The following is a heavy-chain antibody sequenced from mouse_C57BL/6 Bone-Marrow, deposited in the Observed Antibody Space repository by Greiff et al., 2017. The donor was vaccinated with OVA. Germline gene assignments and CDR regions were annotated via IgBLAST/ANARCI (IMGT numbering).Heavy chain of an antibody. CDR2: IYPGDGDT. V-gene: IGHV1-82*01. D-gene: IGHD1-1*01. J-gene: IGHJ2*01. Sequence: VQLQQSGPELVKPGASVKISCKASGYAFSSSWMNWVKQRPGKGLEWIGRIYPGDGDTNYNEKFKGKATLTADKSSSTAYMQFSSLTSEDSAIYYCAIREGGYWGQGTTLTVSS. CDR3: AIREGGY. CDR1: GYAFSSSW.